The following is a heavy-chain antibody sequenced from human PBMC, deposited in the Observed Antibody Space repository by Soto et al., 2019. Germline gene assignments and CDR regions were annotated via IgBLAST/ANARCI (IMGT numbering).Heavy chain of an antibody. Sequence: GASVKVSCKASGYTFTGYYMHWVRQAPGQGLEWMGWINPNSGGTNYAQKFQGWVTMTRDTSISTAYMELSRLRSDDTAVYYCARDRNSYGYWGAFDYWGQGTLVTVSS. CDR3: ARDRNSYGYWGAFDY. V-gene: IGHV1-2*04. CDR1: GYTFTGYY. D-gene: IGHD5-18*01. J-gene: IGHJ4*02. CDR2: INPNSGGT.